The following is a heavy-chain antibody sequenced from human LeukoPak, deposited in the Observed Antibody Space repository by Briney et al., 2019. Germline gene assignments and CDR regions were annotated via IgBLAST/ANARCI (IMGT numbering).Heavy chain of an antibody. CDR2: INLRGANT. V-gene: IGHV3-23*01. Sequence: GGSLRLSCSASGFTFSNYAMSWVRQAPGKGLEWVSSINLRGANTNYADSVKGRFTISRDDSKNTLYLQMSSLRAEDTAVYFCARRGCSGDNCDPCDYWGQGTLVTVSS. CDR3: ARRGCSGDNCDPCDY. CDR1: GFTFSNYA. J-gene: IGHJ4*02. D-gene: IGHD2-15*01.